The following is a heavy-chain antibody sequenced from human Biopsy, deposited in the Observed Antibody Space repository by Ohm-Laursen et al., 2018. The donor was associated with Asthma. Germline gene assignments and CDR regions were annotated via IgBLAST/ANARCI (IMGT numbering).Heavy chain of an antibody. V-gene: IGHV4-31*03. D-gene: IGHD3-22*01. Sequence: TLSLTCTVSYGSITSGGYYWTWIRQHPGKGLEWIGFIYYSGSTYYNPSLKSRVSISIDKSKNQLSLKLSSVTAADTAVYYCARAQDYYDSRGYYRSFDYWGQGTLVTVSS. CDR3: ARAQDYYDSRGYYRSFDY. J-gene: IGHJ4*02. CDR1: YGSITSGGYY. CDR2: IYYSGST.